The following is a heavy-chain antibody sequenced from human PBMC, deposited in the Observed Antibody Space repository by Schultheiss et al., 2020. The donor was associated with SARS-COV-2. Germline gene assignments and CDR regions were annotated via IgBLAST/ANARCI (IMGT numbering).Heavy chain of an antibody. Sequence: ASVKVSCKASAYNFIDYYIHRVRQAPGQGLEWMGWINANSGRTDYAQKFQGRVTMTRDTSLSTAYMELTSLRSDDTAVYYCARGSSTWFPFFDHWGQGTLVTVSS. D-gene: IGHD3-10*01. CDR3: ARGSSTWFPFFDH. CDR2: INANSGRT. CDR1: AYNFIDYY. J-gene: IGHJ4*02. V-gene: IGHV1-2*02.